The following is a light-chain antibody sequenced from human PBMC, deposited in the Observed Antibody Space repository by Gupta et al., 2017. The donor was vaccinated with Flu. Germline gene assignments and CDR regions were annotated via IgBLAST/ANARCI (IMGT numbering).Light chain of an antibody. J-gene: IGLJ2*01. V-gene: IGLV6-57*01. CDR1: SGSIASNY. CDR3: QSYDINDHVV. Sequence: NFLLTQPHSVSGAPGTTVTISCPRSSGSIASNYVHWYHQRPGSSPTSLIYSNVERRSGVPDRFSGSIDVSSNSASLTLSGLRTEDEAHYYCQSYDINDHVVFGEGTKLTVL. CDR2: SNV.